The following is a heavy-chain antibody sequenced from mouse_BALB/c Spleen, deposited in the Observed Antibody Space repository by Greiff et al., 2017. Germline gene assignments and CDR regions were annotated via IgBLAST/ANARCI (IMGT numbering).Heavy chain of an antibody. V-gene: IGHV2-9*02. CDR2: IWAGGST. CDR3: ASYDYDDAMDY. CDR1: GFSLTSYG. Sequence: VKVVESGPGLVAPSQSLSITCTVSGFSLTSYGVHWVRQPPGKGLEWLGVIWAGGSTNYNSALMSRLSISKDNSKSQVFLKMNSLQTDDTAMYYCASYDYDDAMDYWGQGTSVTVSS. D-gene: IGHD2-4*01. J-gene: IGHJ4*01.